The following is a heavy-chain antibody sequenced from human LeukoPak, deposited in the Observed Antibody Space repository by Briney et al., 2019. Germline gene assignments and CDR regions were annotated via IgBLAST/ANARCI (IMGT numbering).Heavy chain of an antibody. D-gene: IGHD3-16*01. Sequence: SETPSLTCTVSGGSISSSSYYWGWIRQPPGKGLEWIGSIYYSGSTYYNLSLKSRVTISVDTSKNQFSLKLSSVTAADTAVYYCARCIMITFGGVLFDYWGQGTLVTVSS. V-gene: IGHV4-39*01. CDR2: IYYSGST. CDR3: ARCIMITFGGVLFDY. CDR1: GGSISSSSYY. J-gene: IGHJ4*02.